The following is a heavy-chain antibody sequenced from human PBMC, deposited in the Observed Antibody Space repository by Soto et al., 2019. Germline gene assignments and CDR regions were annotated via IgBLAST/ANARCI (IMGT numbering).Heavy chain of an antibody. V-gene: IGHV3-23*01. CDR1: GFTFSSYA. CDR3: AKTPGYSSGWYEVGAFDI. D-gene: IGHD6-19*01. Sequence: EVQLLESGGGLVQPGGSLRLSCAASGFTFSSYAMSWVRQAPGKGLEWVSAISGSGGSTYYADSVKGRFTISRDNSKNTLYLQMNSLRAEDTAVYYCAKTPGYSSGWYEVGAFDIWGQGTMVTVSS. CDR2: ISGSGGST. J-gene: IGHJ3*02.